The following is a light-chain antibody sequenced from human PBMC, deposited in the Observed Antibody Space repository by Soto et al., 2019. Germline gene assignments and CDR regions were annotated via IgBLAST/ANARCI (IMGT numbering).Light chain of an antibody. V-gene: IGKV1-12*01. Sequence: DIQMTQSPSSVSASVGDRVTITCRASQDISSWLAWYQQKPGKAPKLLIYAASNLQSGVSSRFSGSGSGTHFTLTISSLQPEDFATYFCQQADSFPITFGQGTRLEIK. CDR3: QQADSFPIT. CDR1: QDISSW. CDR2: AAS. J-gene: IGKJ5*01.